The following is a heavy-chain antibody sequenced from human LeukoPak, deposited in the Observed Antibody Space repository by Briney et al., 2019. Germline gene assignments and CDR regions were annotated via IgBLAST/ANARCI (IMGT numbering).Heavy chain of an antibody. Sequence: PAETLSLTCTVSGGPIRTYQWSWIRQPPGKGLEWIGNIHYSGSANYNPSLKSRVTISVDTSKNQFSLKLSSVTAADTAVYYCARVYGDYGASFDYWGQGTLVTVSS. D-gene: IGHD4-17*01. CDR1: GGPIRTYQ. J-gene: IGHJ4*02. CDR3: ARVYGDYGASFDY. CDR2: IHYSGSA. V-gene: IGHV4-59*01.